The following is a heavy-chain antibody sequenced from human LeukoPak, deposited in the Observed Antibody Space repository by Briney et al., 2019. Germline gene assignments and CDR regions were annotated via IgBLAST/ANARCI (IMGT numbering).Heavy chain of an antibody. V-gene: IGHV3-23*01. Sequence: GGSLRLSCAASGFTFSSYAMSWVRQAPGKGLEWVSAISGSGGSTYYADSVKGRFTISRDNSKNTLYLHMNSLSAEDTALYYCAKGKKITVAGLFDCWGQGTLVTVSS. J-gene: IGHJ4*02. D-gene: IGHD6-19*01. CDR1: GFTFSSYA. CDR3: AKGKKITVAGLFDC. CDR2: ISGSGGST.